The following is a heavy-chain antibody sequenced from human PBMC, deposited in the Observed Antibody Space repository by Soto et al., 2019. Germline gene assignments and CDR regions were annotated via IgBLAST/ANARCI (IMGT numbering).Heavy chain of an antibody. D-gene: IGHD6-6*01. V-gene: IGHV3-23*01. CDR1: GCTFSSYA. CDR3: AKRSSSSTFDY. J-gene: IGHJ4*02. Sequence: PGGSLRLSCAGSGCTFSSYAMSWVRQAPGKGLEWVSVISGSDDSTYYADSVKGRFTISRDNSKNTLYLQMNSLRAEDTAVYYCAKRSSSSTFDYWGQGTLVTVSS. CDR2: ISGSDDST.